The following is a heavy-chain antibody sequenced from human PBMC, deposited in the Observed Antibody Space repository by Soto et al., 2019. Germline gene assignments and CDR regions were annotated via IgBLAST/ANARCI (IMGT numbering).Heavy chain of an antibody. V-gene: IGHV1-3*01. Sequence: QVQLVQSGAEVKKPGASVKVSCKASGYTFTSYAMHWVRQAPGQRLEWMGWINAGNGKTKYSQKFQGRDTITRDTSASTAYTDLSSLRSEDTAVYYCARGYGGYFHWFDPWGQGTLVTVSS. D-gene: IGHD4-17*01. CDR2: INAGNGKT. CDR1: GYTFTSYA. CDR3: ARGYGGYFHWFDP. J-gene: IGHJ5*02.